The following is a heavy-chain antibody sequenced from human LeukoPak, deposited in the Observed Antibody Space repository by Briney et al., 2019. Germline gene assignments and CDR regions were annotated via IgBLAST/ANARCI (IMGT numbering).Heavy chain of an antibody. Sequence: ASVKVSCKASGYSFTNYAMNWVRQAPGQGLEWMGWISAYNGNTNYAQKLQGRVTMTTDTSTSTAYMELRSLRSDDTAVYYCARGWGGRPNTSKYCSGGSCYSGGGDYYYYYGMDVWGQGTTVTVSS. CDR3: ARGWGGRPNTSKYCSGGSCYSGGGDYYYYYGMDV. CDR2: ISAYNGNT. CDR1: GYSFTNYA. D-gene: IGHD2-15*01. J-gene: IGHJ6*02. V-gene: IGHV1-18*01.